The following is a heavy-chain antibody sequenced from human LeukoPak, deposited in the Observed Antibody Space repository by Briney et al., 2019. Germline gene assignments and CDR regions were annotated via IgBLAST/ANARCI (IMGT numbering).Heavy chain of an antibody. CDR2: IYSGGST. D-gene: IGHD6-19*01. CDR3: ARGDSSGWYFFSY. J-gene: IGHJ4*02. V-gene: IGHV3-53*01. CDR1: GFTVSSNY. Sequence: GGSLRLSCAASGFTVSSNYMSWVRQAPGKGLEWVSVIYSGGSTYYADSVKGRFTISRDNSKNTLYLQMNSLRAEDTAVYYCARGDSSGWYFFSYWGQGTLVTVSS.